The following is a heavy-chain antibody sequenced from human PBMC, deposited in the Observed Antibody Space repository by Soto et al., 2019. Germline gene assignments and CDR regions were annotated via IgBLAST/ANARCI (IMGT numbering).Heavy chain of an antibody. Sequence: GGSLRLSCAASGFIFTNYAMNWVRQAPGKGLEWVSVIGGRGNSAYYADSVQGRFTISRDNSKNTLSLQMSSLTADDTAIYYCVREGRGSFDFWGRGTMVTVPS. J-gene: IGHJ3*01. D-gene: IGHD5-12*01. V-gene: IGHV3-23*01. CDR2: IGGRGNSA. CDR1: GFIFTNYA. CDR3: VREGRGSFDF.